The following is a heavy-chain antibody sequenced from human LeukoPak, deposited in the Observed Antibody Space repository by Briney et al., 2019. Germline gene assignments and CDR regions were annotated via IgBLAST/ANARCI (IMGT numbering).Heavy chain of an antibody. CDR2: INPNSGGT. D-gene: IGHD4-17*01. CDR1: GCTFTGYY. V-gene: IGHV1-2*06. J-gene: IGHJ4*02. Sequence: ASVKVSCKASGCTFTGYYIHWVRQAPGQGLEWMGRINPNSGGTNYAQKFQGRVTMTRDTSISTASMELSSLKSDDTAVYYCAREGVWVTTIDVNFDYWGQGTLVTVSS. CDR3: AREGVWVTTIDVNFDY.